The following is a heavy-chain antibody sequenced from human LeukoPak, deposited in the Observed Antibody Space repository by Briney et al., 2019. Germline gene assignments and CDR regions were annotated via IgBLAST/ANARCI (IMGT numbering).Heavy chain of an antibody. CDR2: IGGSGDST. D-gene: IGHD2-2*01. Sequence: GGSLRLSCAASGFTFNSYAMSWVRQAPGEGLEWVSAIGGSGDSTFYADSVKGRFTISRDNSKNTLYLQMNSLRAEDTAVYYCAKEPAFIVVPAASFDYWGQGTLVTVSS. CDR3: AKEPAFIVVPAASFDY. CDR1: GFTFNSYA. J-gene: IGHJ4*02. V-gene: IGHV3-23*01.